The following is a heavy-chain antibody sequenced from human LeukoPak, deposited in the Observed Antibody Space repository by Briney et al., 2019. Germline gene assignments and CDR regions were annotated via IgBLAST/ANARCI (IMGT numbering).Heavy chain of an antibody. CDR3: ARATIAVAGKGYYYYYMDV. CDR2: INPNSGGT. CDR1: GYTFTGYY. V-gene: IGHV1-2*06. J-gene: IGHJ6*03. Sequence: ASVKVSRKASGYTFTGYYMHWVRQAPGQGLEWMGRINPNSGGTNYAQKFQGRVTMTRDTSISTAYMELSRLRSDDTAVYYCARATIAVAGKGYYYYYMDVWRKGPTVAVSS. D-gene: IGHD6-19*01.